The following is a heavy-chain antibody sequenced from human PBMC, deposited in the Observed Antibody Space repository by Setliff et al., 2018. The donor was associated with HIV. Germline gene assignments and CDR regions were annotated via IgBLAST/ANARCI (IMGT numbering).Heavy chain of an antibody. D-gene: IGHD1-7*01. CDR3: ARVWDWNYDLGY. V-gene: IGHV3-23*01. CDR2: ISGSGESS. Sequence: PGGSLRLSCAASGFTFSNYAMNWVRQAPGRGLEWVSGISGSGESSYHADSVRGRFTISRDNSKKMLFLQMKSLRSDDTAVYYCARVWDWNYDLGYWGQGTLVTVSS. CDR1: GFTFSNYA. J-gene: IGHJ4*02.